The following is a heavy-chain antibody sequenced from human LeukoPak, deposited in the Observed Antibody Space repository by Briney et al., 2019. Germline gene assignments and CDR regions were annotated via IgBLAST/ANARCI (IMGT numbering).Heavy chain of an antibody. Sequence: GGSLRLSCAASGFTFSNYCLGWVRQAPGKGPEWVANIIQDGSQKYYVDPVKGRLTISRDNAKNSLYLQMNSLGAEDTAMYYCARIGSETYHDAYDIWGQGTMVTVFS. D-gene: IGHD3-10*01. CDR3: ARIGSETYHDAYDI. J-gene: IGHJ3*02. V-gene: IGHV3-7*03. CDR2: IIQDGSQK. CDR1: GFTFSNYC.